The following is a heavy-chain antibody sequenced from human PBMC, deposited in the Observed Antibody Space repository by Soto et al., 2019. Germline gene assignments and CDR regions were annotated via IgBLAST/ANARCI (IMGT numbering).Heavy chain of an antibody. D-gene: IGHD2-2*01. Sequence: TGGSLRLSCAASGVTFGSDAMSWVGQAPGKGLEWVSAISGSGGSTYYADSVKGRFNISRDNSKNTMYLQMKSLRAEDTAVYYCAKGDCSSHSCSSNYSGQGTLVTVS. CDR1: GVTFGSDA. CDR2: ISGSGGST. V-gene: IGHV3-23*01. J-gene: IGHJ4*02. CDR3: AKGDCSSHSCSSNY.